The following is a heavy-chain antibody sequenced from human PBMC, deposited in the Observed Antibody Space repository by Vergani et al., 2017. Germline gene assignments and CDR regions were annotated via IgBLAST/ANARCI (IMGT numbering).Heavy chain of an antibody. D-gene: IGHD4-11*01. Sequence: QVQLVQSGAEVKKPGASVNVSCKASRYTFTSYDINWVRQATGQGLEWMGWMNPNSGNTGYAQKFQGRITMTRDTSMSTAYMELSSIRSDDTAVYYCARVRTRERTTDDYRFDPWGQGTLVTVSS. CDR2: MNPNSGNT. CDR3: ARVRTRERTTDDYRFDP. CDR1: RYTFTSYD. V-gene: IGHV1-8*01. J-gene: IGHJ5*02.